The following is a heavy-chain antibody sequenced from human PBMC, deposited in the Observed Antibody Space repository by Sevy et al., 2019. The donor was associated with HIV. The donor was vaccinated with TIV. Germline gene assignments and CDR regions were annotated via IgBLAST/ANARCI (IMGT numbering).Heavy chain of an antibody. CDR1: GFAFSTYW. CDR2: IKQDGLEK. V-gene: IGHV3-7*03. J-gene: IGHJ5*02. CDR3: ARDYSSGWYTWFDP. Sequence: GGALRLSCVASGFAFSTYWMSWVRQAPGKGLEWVAHIKQDGLEKYYVDSVKGRFTISRDNAKNSLYMQMNSLRAEDTDVYYCARDYSSGWYTWFDPWGQGTLVTVSS. D-gene: IGHD6-19*01.